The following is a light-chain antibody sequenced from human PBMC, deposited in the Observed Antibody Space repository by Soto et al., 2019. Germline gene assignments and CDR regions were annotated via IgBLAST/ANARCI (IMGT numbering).Light chain of an antibody. CDR2: GAS. CDR1: QSVSSSY. J-gene: IGKJ3*01. V-gene: IGKV3-20*01. CDR3: LQYGSSLFT. Sequence: EIVLTQSPGTLSLSPGERATLSCRASQSVSSSYLAWYQQKPGQAPRLLIYGASSRATGIPDRFSGSGSGTDFTLTICRLEPEDFAVYYCLQYGSSLFTFGPGTKVDIK.